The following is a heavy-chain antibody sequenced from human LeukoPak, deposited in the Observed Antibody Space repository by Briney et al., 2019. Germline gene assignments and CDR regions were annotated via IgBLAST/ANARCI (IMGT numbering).Heavy chain of an antibody. V-gene: IGHV1-24*01. Sequence: GASVKVSCEVSGYTLTELSMHWVRQAPGKGLEWMGGFDPEDGETIYAQKFQGRVTMTEDTSTDTAYMELSSLRSEDTAVYYCATYVDIAVATTGAFDIWGQGTMVTVSS. CDR2: FDPEDGET. J-gene: IGHJ3*02. D-gene: IGHD6-19*01. CDR3: ATYVDIAVATTGAFDI. CDR1: GYTLTELS.